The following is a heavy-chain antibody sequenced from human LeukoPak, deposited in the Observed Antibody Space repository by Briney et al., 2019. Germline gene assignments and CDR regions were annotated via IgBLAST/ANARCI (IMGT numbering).Heavy chain of an antibody. CDR3: ARDRVLLWFGESYYFDY. D-gene: IGHD3-10*01. CDR1: GYTFTSYA. V-gene: IGHV7-4-1*02. CDR2: INTNTGNP. J-gene: IGHJ4*02. Sequence: ASVKVSCKASGYTFTSYAMNWVRQAPGQGLEWTGWINTNTGNPTYAQGFTGRFVFSLDTSVSTAYLQISSLKAEDTAVYYCARDRVLLWFGESYYFDYWGQGTLVTVSS.